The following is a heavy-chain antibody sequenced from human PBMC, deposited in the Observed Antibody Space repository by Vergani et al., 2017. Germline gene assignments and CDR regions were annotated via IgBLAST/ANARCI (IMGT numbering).Heavy chain of an antibody. J-gene: IGHJ4*02. CDR2: IIPIFGTA. V-gene: IGHV1-69*12. CDR1: GGTFSSYA. D-gene: IGHD3-3*01. CDR3: ARAGLGDFWSGPNYFDD. Sequence: QVQLVQSGAEVKKPGSSVKVSCKASGGTFSSYAISWVRQAPGQGLEWMGGIIPIFGTANYAQKFQGRVTITADESTSTAYMELSSLRSEDTAVYYCARAGLGDFWSGPNYFDDWGQGTLVTVSS.